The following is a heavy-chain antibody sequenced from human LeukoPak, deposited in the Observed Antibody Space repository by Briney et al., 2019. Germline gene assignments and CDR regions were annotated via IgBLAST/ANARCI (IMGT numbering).Heavy chain of an antibody. D-gene: IGHD2-15*01. CDR1: GFTFSSYG. CDR3: ARDKGYCSGGSCYEGQSWFDP. Sequence: PGGSLRLSCAASGFTFSSYGMSWVRQAPGKGLEWVSGISGSGTNTNYADSVKGRFTISRDNSKNTVYLQMNSLRAEDTAVYYCARDKGYCSGGSCYEGQSWFDPWGQGTLVTVSS. J-gene: IGHJ5*02. V-gene: IGHV3-23*01. CDR2: ISGSGTNT.